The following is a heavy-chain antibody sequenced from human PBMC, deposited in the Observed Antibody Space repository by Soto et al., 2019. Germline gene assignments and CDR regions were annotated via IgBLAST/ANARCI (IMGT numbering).Heavy chain of an antibody. CDR1: GLTFSSYG. V-gene: IGHV3-30*18. CDR3: AKPAGYFTGSSGYDLLPADLLYY. CDR2: ISYDGSNK. Sequence: PGWSLSLSCAVSGLTFSSYGMHWVRQAPGKGLEWVAVISYDGSNKYYADSVKGRFTISRDNSKNTLYLQMNSLRAEETGVYYSAKPAGYFTGSSGYDLLPADLLYYCGQGSPVTGS. D-gene: IGHD3-22*01. J-gene: IGHJ4*02.